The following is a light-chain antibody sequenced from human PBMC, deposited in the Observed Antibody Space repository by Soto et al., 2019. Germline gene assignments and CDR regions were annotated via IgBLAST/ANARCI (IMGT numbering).Light chain of an antibody. CDR3: ASFTFKNSWV. CDR1: SSDVGGYNR. Sequence: QSVLAQPASVTGSPGQSITISCTGTSSDVGGYNRVSWYQHYPGTAPKLIIYEVAIRPSGVSDRFSGSKSGNTASLTISGLQPEDGADYYCASFTFKNSWVFGGGTKLTVL. V-gene: IGLV2-14*01. CDR2: EVA. J-gene: IGLJ3*02.